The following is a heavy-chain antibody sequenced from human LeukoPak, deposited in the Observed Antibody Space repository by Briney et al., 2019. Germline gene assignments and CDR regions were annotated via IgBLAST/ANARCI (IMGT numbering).Heavy chain of an antibody. Sequence: PGGSLRLSCVAPGFTFSSHWMSWVRQAPGKGLEWVANIKQGGSEKYYVDSVKGRFTISRDNAKNSLSLQMNSLRAEDTAVYYCAKDTTIRGSSGWTNFWGQGTLVTVSS. CDR1: GFTFSSHW. J-gene: IGHJ4*02. D-gene: IGHD6-19*01. V-gene: IGHV3-7*03. CDR3: AKDTTIRGSSGWTNF. CDR2: IKQGGSEK.